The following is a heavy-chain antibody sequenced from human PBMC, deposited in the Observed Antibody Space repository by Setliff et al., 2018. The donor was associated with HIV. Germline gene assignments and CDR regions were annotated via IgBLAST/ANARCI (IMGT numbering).Heavy chain of an antibody. D-gene: IGHD3-10*01. J-gene: IGHJ4*01. CDR2: IKEDESEK. CDR1: GFSYSTYW. V-gene: IGHV3-7*01. CDR3: AKDRGSGSYYKSYMDY. Sequence: GGSLRLSCAASGFSYSTYWMSWVRQAPGKGLEWVANIKEDESEKYYVDSVKGRFAISRDISKNTLYLQMNNLRAEDTAVYYCAKDRGSGSYYKSYMDYWGQGTVVTVSS.